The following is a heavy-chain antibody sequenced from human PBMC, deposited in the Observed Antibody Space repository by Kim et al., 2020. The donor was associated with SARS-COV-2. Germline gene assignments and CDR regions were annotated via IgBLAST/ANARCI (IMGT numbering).Heavy chain of an antibody. D-gene: IGHD3-3*01. CDR2: IWYDGSNK. Sequence: GGSLRLSCAASGFTFSSYGMHWVRQAPGKGLEWVAVIWYDGSNKYYADSVKGRFTISRDNSKNTLYLQMNSLRAEDTAVYYCARANYDFWSGYPHAFDYWGQGTLVTVSS. CDR3: ARANYDFWSGYPHAFDY. J-gene: IGHJ4*02. CDR1: GFTFSSYG. V-gene: IGHV3-33*08.